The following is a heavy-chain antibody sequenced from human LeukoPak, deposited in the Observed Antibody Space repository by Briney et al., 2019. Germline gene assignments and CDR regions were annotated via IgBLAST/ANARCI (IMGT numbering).Heavy chain of an antibody. CDR1: GGSISSSSYY. D-gene: IGHD3-10*01. CDR3: AREFWWFGELPNWFDP. J-gene: IGHJ5*02. Sequence: SETLSLTCTVSGGSISSSSYYWGWIRQPPGKGLEWIGSIYYSGSTYYNPSLKSPVTISVDTSKNQFSLKLSSVTAPDTAVYYCAREFWWFGELPNWFDPWGQGTLVTVSS. CDR2: IYYSGST. V-gene: IGHV4-39*07.